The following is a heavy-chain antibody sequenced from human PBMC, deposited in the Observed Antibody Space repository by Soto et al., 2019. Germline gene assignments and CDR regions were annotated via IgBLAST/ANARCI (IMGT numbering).Heavy chain of an antibody. CDR3: AKDGGTSNWYGMDV. CDR1: GFTFNNYA. CDR2: IRGRGFST. V-gene: IGHV3-23*01. D-gene: IGHD2-2*01. J-gene: IGHJ6*02. Sequence: EVQLLESGGGLVQPGGSLRLSCATSGFTFNNYAMTWVRQAPGKGLEWVSAIRGRGFSTYYTDSVKGRFTISRDNFKHTLYLQMNSLRVEDTAVYYCAKDGGTSNWYGMDVWGQGTAVTVSS.